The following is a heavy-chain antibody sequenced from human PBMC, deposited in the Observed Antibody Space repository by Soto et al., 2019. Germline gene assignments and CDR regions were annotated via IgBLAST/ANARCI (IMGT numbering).Heavy chain of an antibody. J-gene: IGHJ4*02. CDR2: IYYRGNA. Sequence: SETLSLTRPVSDDSITRDTHYQGRNRQPPGKGLEWIGSIYYRGNAYYNPSLQTRVTISLDKSRSQFSLKLNSVTAADSAVYFCARLEGLATISYYFDFWGPGALVTVSS. D-gene: IGHD3-9*01. CDR1: DDSITRDTHY. CDR3: ARLEGLATISYYFDF. V-gene: IGHV4-39*01.